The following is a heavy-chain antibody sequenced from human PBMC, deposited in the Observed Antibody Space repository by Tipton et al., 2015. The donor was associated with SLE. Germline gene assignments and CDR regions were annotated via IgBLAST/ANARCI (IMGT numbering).Heavy chain of an antibody. D-gene: IGHD1-26*01. J-gene: IGHJ4*02. V-gene: IGHV3-49*02. Sequence: FTISRDDSKSVVYLQMNSLETEDTAVYYCSRTPHSGTSRFDYWGQGTLVTVSS. CDR3: SRTPHSGTSRFDY.